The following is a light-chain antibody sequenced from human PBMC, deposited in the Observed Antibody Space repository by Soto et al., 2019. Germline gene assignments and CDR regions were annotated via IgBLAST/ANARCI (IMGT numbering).Light chain of an antibody. CDR1: QGIKND. Sequence: AIQMTQSPSSLSASVGDRVTITCRASQGIKNDLNWYQQKPRKAPKLLIYAASSLQSGVPSRFSGRCSGTDFTLTISSLQPEDFATYYCLQNYNYPRTFGQGTKVEIK. CDR3: LQNYNYPRT. V-gene: IGKV1-6*01. J-gene: IGKJ1*01. CDR2: AAS.